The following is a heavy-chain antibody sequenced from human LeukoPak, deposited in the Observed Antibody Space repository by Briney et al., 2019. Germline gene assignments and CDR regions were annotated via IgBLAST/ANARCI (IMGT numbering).Heavy chain of an antibody. D-gene: IGHD6-13*01. J-gene: IGHJ4*02. Sequence: DPSETLSLTCTVSGGSISSSSYYWGWIRQPPGKGLEWIGSIYYSGSTYYNPSLKSRVTISVDTSKNQFSLKLSSVTAADTAVYYCARRSAAGVFDYWGQGTLVTVSS. V-gene: IGHV4-39*01. CDR1: GGSISSSSYY. CDR3: ARRSAAGVFDY. CDR2: IYYSGST.